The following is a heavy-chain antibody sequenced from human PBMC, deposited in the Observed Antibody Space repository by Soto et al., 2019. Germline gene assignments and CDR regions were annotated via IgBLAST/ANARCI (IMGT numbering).Heavy chain of an antibody. V-gene: IGHV4-59*01. J-gene: IGHJ4*02. CDR2: IFYSGST. CDR3: ARGFYDTAGYSATFDF. Sequence: QVQLQESGPGLVKPAETLSITCTVSGGSISNTYWNWIRQPPGKGLEWIGYIFYSGSTNYNPSLKSRVNVSVYTSKNQFSLQLRSVTAADRALYYCARGFYDTAGYSATFDFWGQGTLVTVSS. D-gene: IGHD3-22*01. CDR1: GGSISNTY.